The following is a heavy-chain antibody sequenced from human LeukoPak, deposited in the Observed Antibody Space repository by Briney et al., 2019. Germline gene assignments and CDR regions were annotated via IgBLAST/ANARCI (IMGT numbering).Heavy chain of an antibody. Sequence: ASVNLSCKASGYTFAGNYIHCVRHAPGQALEWMGWMNPNSGATTYAQKLQGRVTMTRDTSISTAYMEVTSLTYDDTAVYFCTRGYGTSWFDLWGQGTLVTVSS. D-gene: IGHD5-18*01. CDR3: TRGYGTSWFDL. CDR1: GYTFAGNY. J-gene: IGHJ4*02. CDR2: MNPNSGAT. V-gene: IGHV1-2*02.